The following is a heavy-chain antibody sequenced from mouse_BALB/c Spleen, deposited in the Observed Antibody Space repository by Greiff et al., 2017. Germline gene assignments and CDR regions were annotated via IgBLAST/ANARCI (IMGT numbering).Heavy chain of an antibody. CDR1: GFTFSSYA. J-gene: IGHJ3*01. CDR3: ARGTTRAWFAY. V-gene: IGHV5-6-5*01. D-gene: IGHD1-1*01. CDR2: ISSGGST. Sequence: EVKVVESGGGLVKPGGSLKLSCAASGFTFSSYAMSWVRQTPEKRLEWVASISSGGSTYYPDSVKGRFTISRDNARNILYLQMSSLRSEDTAMYYCARGTTRAWFAYWGQGTLVTVSA.